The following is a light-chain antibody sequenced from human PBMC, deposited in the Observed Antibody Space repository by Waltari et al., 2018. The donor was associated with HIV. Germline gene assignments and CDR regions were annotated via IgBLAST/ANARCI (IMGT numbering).Light chain of an antibody. J-gene: IGLJ2*01. CDR1: ALTKKF. CDR3: QSADNTGTSMI. CDR2: QKT. Sequence: SYELPQPPSVSVSPGQTDKITCAGDALTKKFAYWYQQKPGQTPVVVINQKTERPSGIPERFSGSSAGTTATLTISGVQAEDEADYYCQSADNTGTSMIFGGGTKLTVL. V-gene: IGLV3-25*03.